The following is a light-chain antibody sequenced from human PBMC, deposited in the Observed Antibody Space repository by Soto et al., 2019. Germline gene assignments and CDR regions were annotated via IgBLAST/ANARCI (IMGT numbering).Light chain of an antibody. CDR3: QQYNSYSEA. V-gene: IGKV1-5*01. CDR2: DAS. CDR1: QSIVRR. Sequence: DIQMTQSPSTLSASVGDRVTITCRASQSIVRRLAWYQQKPGKAPKLLIYDASSLESGVPSRFSGSGSGTEFTLTISALQPDDFATYYCQQYNSYSEAFGQGTKV. J-gene: IGKJ1*01.